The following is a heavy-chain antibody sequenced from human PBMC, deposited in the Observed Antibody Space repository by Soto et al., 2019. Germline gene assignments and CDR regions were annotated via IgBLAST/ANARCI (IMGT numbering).Heavy chain of an antibody. CDR1: GGSIRSGGYY. CDR2: IYYSGST. J-gene: IGHJ4*02. CDR3: AREKSPSGPVTATLDY. Sequence: PSETLSLTCTVSGGSIRSGGYYWTWNRQHPGKGLEWIGYIYYSGSTYCNPSLKSRVTISVDTSKNQFSLKLNSVTAADTAVYFCAREKSPSGPVTATLDYWGQGTLVTVSS. D-gene: IGHD1-26*01. V-gene: IGHV4-31*03.